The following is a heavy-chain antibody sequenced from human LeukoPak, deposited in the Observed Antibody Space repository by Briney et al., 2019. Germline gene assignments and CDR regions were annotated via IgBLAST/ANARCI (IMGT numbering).Heavy chain of an antibody. CDR1: GYTFTGYY. Sequence: RASVKVSCKVSGYTFTGYYLHWVRQAPGQGLEWMGRINPSSGGTNYAQKFQGRVTMTRDTSINTAYLDLSSLRSDDTAVYYCARGPSGSDYWGQGTLVIVSS. CDR2: INPSSGGT. D-gene: IGHD3-10*01. J-gene: IGHJ4*02. V-gene: IGHV1-2*06. CDR3: ARGPSGSDY.